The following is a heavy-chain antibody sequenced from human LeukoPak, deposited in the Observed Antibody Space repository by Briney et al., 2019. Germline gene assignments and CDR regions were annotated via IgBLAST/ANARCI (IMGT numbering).Heavy chain of an antibody. V-gene: IGHV3-7*01. D-gene: IGHD3-3*01. CDR2: IKQDGSEK. Sequence: GGPLRLSCAASGFTFSRYWMSWVRQAPGKGLERVAHIKQDGSEKYYVDSVKGRFTISRDNAKNSLYLQMNSLRAEDTAVYYCARDFSGAFDIWGQGTMVTVSS. CDR1: GFTFSRYW. J-gene: IGHJ3*02. CDR3: ARDFSGAFDI.